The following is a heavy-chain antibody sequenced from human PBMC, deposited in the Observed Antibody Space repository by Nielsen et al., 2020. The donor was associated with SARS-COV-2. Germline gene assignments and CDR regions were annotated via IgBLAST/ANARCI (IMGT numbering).Heavy chain of an antibody. CDR1: GGSISSGGYY. Sequence: SETLSLTCTVSGGSISSGGYYWSWIRQHPGKGLEWIGYIYYSGSTYYNPSLKSRVTISVDTSKNQFSLKLSSVTAADTAVYYCARARGGRFLVDYWGQGTLVTVSS. D-gene: IGHD3-3*01. CDR2: IYYSGST. CDR3: ARARGGRFLVDY. J-gene: IGHJ4*02. V-gene: IGHV4-31*03.